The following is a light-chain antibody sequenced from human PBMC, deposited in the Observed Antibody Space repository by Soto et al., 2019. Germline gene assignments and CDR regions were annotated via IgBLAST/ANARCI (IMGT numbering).Light chain of an antibody. Sequence: IQLTQSPSSLSASVGDRVTITCRASQGISSYLAWYQQKPEKAPKLLIYAASTLQSGVPSRFSGSGSGTDFILTISSLQPEDFATYYCQQLNSYLLTFGGGTKVEIK. J-gene: IGKJ4*01. CDR3: QQLNSYLLT. CDR1: QGISSY. V-gene: IGKV1-9*01. CDR2: AAS.